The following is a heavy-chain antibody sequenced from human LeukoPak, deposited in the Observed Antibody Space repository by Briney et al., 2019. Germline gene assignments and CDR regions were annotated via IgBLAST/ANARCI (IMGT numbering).Heavy chain of an antibody. J-gene: IGHJ5*02. V-gene: IGHV4-59*11. CDR3: ARDVDSDSWYAKGWFDP. CDR1: GGSISSHY. D-gene: IGHD6-13*01. Sequence: SETLSLTCTVSGGSISSHYWSWIRQPPGKGLEWIGYIYYSGSTNYNPSLKSRVTISVDTSKNQFSLKLSSVTAADTAVYYCARDVDSDSWYAKGWFDPWGQGTLVTVSS. CDR2: IYYSGST.